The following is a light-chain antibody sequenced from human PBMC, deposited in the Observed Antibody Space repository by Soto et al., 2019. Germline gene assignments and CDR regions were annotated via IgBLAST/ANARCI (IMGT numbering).Light chain of an antibody. Sequence: DNHLTQSPSTLSASVGDRVTITCRASQSISILLAWYQQKPGKARNLLIYATSTLETGVSSRFSGSGSGTEFPLTISSLQPDDSATYYCQHYNDFSWTFGQGTKVEIK. V-gene: IGKV1-5*03. CDR2: ATS. J-gene: IGKJ1*01. CDR1: QSISIL. CDR3: QHYNDFSWT.